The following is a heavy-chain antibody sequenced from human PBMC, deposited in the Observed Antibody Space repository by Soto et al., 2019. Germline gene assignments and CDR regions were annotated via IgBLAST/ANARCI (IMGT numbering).Heavy chain of an antibody. Sequence: EVQLLESGGGLVQPGGSLRLSCAASGFTFSSYAMSWVRQAPGKGLEWVSAISGSGGSTYYADSVKGRFTISRDNSKNTLSLQMNSLRAEDTAVYYCAKCYGSGYWYFDLWGRGTLVTVSS. V-gene: IGHV3-23*01. J-gene: IGHJ2*01. D-gene: IGHD3-10*01. CDR1: GFTFSSYA. CDR3: AKCYGSGYWYFDL. CDR2: ISGSGGST.